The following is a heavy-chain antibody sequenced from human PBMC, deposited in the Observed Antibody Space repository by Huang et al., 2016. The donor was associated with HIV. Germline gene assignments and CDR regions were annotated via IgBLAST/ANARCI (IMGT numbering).Heavy chain of an antibody. Sequence: QVQLVESGGGVVQPGRSLRLSCAASGFIFSNYGMHWVRQASGKGVEWVALISYDGSNKYYTDSVKGRFSISRDNSKNTLYLQMNSLRAEDTAVYYCALKGDSSGWEYFRHWGQGTLVTVSS. CDR2: ISYDGSNK. CDR1: GFIFSNYG. J-gene: IGHJ1*01. CDR3: ALKGDSSGWEYFRH. D-gene: IGHD6-19*01. V-gene: IGHV3-30*03.